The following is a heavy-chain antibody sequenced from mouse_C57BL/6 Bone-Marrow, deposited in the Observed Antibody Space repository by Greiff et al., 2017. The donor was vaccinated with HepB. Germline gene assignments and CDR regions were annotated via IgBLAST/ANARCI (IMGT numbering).Heavy chain of an antibody. J-gene: IGHJ3*01. CDR1: GYAFSSSW. D-gene: IGHD1-1*01. CDR2: IYPGDGDT. CDR3: AEDYYGSSPWFAY. V-gene: IGHV1-82*01. Sequence: QVQLQHSGPELVKPGASVKISCKASGYAFSSSWMNWVKQRPGKGLEWIGRIYPGDGDTNYNGKFKGKATLTADKSSSTAYMQLSSLTSEDSAVYFCAEDYYGSSPWFAYWGQGTLVTVSA.